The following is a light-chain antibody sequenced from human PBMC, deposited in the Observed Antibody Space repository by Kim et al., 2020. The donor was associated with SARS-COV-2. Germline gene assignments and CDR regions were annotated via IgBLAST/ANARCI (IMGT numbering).Light chain of an antibody. V-gene: IGKV1-39*01. CDR2: AAS. CDR3: QQSYSTPYT. Sequence: DIQMTQSPSSLSASVGDRVTITCRASQSIHNFLNWYQQKPGKAPKPLIYAASSLQSGVPSGFSGSGSGTDFTLTISSLHLEDIATYYCQQSYSTPYTFGQGTKLEI. CDR1: QSIHNF. J-gene: IGKJ2*01.